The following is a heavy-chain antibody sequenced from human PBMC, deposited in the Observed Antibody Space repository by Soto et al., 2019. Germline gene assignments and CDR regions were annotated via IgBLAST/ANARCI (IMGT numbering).Heavy chain of an antibody. J-gene: IGHJ6*02. Sequence: SETLSLTCAVSGGSISSSNWWSWVRQPPGKGLEWIGEIYHSGSTNYNPSLKSRGTISIEESKNQFSLKLSSVTAADTAVYYCARGGYCTNGVCPGGYYYYGMDVWGQGTTVTVSS. CDR2: IYHSGST. CDR1: GGSISSSNW. V-gene: IGHV4-4*02. CDR3: ARGGYCTNGVCPGGYYYYGMDV. D-gene: IGHD2-8*01.